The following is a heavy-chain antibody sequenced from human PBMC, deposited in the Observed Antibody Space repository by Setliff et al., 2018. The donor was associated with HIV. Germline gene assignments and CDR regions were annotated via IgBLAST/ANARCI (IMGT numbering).Heavy chain of an antibody. J-gene: IGHJ6*02. V-gene: IGHV4-4*02. CDR2: IYFSGST. D-gene: IGHD2-8*01. Sequence: SETLSLTCVVSGGSISSNYCWSWVRQTPGKGLEWIGHIYFSGSTYSNPSLKSRVTISVDTSKNQFSLKVTSVTAADTAIYYCARGRSCESDWCWLYYNYYYGMDVWAQGTAVTVSS. CDR3: ARGRSCESDWCWLYYNYYYGMDV. CDR1: GGSISSNYC.